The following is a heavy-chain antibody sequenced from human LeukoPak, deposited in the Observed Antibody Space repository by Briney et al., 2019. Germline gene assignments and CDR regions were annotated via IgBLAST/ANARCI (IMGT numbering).Heavy chain of an antibody. CDR1: GGSIATNAYL. CDR3: ATDTGYLGAEFFEY. J-gene: IGHJ4*02. D-gene: IGHD6-25*01. V-gene: IGHV4-39*07. Sequence: SETLSLTCTVSGGSIATNAYLWAWIRQPPGRGLEWIASIFYSGSTYYNPSLKSRVAISIDTSKNQFSLNLNSVTAADTAVHYCATDTGYLGAEFFEYWGQGSLVTVSS. CDR2: IFYSGST.